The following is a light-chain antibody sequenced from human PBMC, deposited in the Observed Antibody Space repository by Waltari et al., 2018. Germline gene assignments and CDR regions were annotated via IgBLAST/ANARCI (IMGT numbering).Light chain of an antibody. Sequence: DIQMTQSPSSLSASVGDRVTITCRASQSIDNYLNWYQQKPGKAPNLLIHSTSKLQSGVPSRFSGSGSGTAYTLTINSLQPEDFATYYCQQSYSIFLTFGGGTKVEIK. V-gene: IGKV1-39*01. CDR3: QQSYSIFLT. CDR2: STS. CDR1: QSIDNY. J-gene: IGKJ4*01.